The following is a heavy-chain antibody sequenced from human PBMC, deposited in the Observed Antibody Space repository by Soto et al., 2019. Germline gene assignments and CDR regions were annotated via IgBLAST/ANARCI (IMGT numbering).Heavy chain of an antibody. Sequence: EVQLVESGGGLVKPGGSLRLSCAASGFTFSSYSMNWIRQAPGKGLEWVSSISSSSSYIYYVDSVKGRFTISRDTAKNSLYLQMNSLRAEDSAVYSCASPYYWGQGTLVTVSS. CDR3: ASPYY. CDR1: GFTFSSYS. J-gene: IGHJ4*02. V-gene: IGHV3-21*01. CDR2: ISSSSSYI.